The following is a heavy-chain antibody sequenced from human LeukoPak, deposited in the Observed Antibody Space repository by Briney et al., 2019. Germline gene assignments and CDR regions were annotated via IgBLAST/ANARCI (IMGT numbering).Heavy chain of an antibody. D-gene: IGHD3-10*01. J-gene: IGHJ4*02. Sequence: SETLSLTCTVSGGSITSYYWSWIRQPPGKVLDSIGYIYYSGSASYNPSLKSRVTMSIDTSKNQFSLKLRSVTAADTAVYYCARDRFGEYFDYWGQGTLVTVSS. V-gene: IGHV4-59*01. CDR2: IYYSGSA. CDR3: ARDRFGEYFDY. CDR1: GGSITSYY.